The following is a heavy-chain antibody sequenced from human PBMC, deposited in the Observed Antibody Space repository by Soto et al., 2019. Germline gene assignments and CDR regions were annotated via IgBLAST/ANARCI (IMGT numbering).Heavy chain of an antibody. CDR3: ARDPPYNCSGGSCYSRRLYYYYGMDV. CDR1: GGTFSSYA. D-gene: IGHD2-15*01. J-gene: IGHJ6*02. CDR2: IIPIFGTA. Sequence: QVQLVQSGAEVKKPGSSVKVSCKASGGTFSSYAISWVRQAPGQGLEWMGGIIPIFGTANYAQKFQGRVTITADESTSTDYMELSSLRSEDTAVYYCARDPPYNCSGGSCYSRRLYYYYGMDVWGQGTTVTVSS. V-gene: IGHV1-69*12.